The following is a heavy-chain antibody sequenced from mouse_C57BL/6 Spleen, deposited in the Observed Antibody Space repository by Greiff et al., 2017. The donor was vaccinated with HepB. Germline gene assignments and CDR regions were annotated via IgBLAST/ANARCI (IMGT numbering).Heavy chain of an antibody. V-gene: IGHV2-2*01. D-gene: IGHD2-12*01. CDR2: IWSGGST. CDR3: ARNPYDRGAMGY. Sequence: QVQLKQSGPGLVQPSQSLSITCTVSGFSLTSYGVHWVRQSPGKGLEWLGVIWSGGSTDYNADFISRLSISKDNSKSQVFFKMNSLQADDTAIYYCARNPYDRGAMGYWGQGTSVTVSS. CDR1: GFSLTSYG. J-gene: IGHJ4*01.